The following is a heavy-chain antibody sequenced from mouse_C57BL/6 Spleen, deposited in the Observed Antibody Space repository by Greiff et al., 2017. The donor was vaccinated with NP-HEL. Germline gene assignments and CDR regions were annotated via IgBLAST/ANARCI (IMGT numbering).Heavy chain of an antibody. V-gene: IGHV1-26*01. CDR3: ARAPSFITTVVAGFDY. CDR2: INPNNGGT. CDR1: GYTFTDYY. J-gene: IGHJ2*01. Sequence: VQLKQSGPELVKPGASVKISCKASGYTFTDYYMNWVKQSHGKSLEWIGDINPNNGGTSYNQKFKGKATLTVDKSSSTAYMELRSLTSEDSAVYYCARAPSFITTVVAGFDYWGQGTTLTVSS. D-gene: IGHD1-1*01.